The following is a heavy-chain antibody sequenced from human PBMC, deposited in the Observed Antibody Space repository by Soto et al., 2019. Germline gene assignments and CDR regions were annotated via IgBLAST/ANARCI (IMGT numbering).Heavy chain of an antibody. Sequence: GDSLKISCKGSGYSFTNYWTAWVRQMPGKGLEWMGSIYPSDSETRYSPAFQGQVAFSADKSINSIYLQWNSLKPSDSAIYYFARQQLVPDFWCQGPLVSVSS. CDR1: GYSFTNYW. CDR2: IYPSDSET. V-gene: IGHV5-51*01. J-gene: IGHJ4*02. CDR3: ARQQLVPDF. D-gene: IGHD1-1*01.